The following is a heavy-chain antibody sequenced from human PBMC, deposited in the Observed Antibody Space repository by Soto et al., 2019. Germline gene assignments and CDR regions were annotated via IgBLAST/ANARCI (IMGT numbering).Heavy chain of an antibody. Sequence: QLQLQESGSGLVKPSQTLSLTCAVSGGSISTGGYSWSWIRQPPGKVLEWIGYIYHSGSTYYHPALKSRVTISVDRSKNQFSLKLSSVTAADTAVYYCAGGIAARPLGYWGQGTLVTVSS. CDR1: GGSISTGGYS. J-gene: IGHJ4*02. CDR3: AGGIAARPLGY. V-gene: IGHV4-30-2*01. CDR2: IYHSGST. D-gene: IGHD6-6*01.